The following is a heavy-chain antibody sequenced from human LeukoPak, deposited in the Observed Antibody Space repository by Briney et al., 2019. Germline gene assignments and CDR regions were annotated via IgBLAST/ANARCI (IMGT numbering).Heavy chain of an antibody. D-gene: IGHD3-3*01. CDR1: GGSISGRY. J-gene: IGHJ4*02. V-gene: IGHV4-59*11. Sequence: SETLSLTCAVSGGSISGRYWSWIRQPPGKGLEWIANWRYDGSPNYTPSLESRATISLDRSKNQFSLKLSSVTAADTAVYYCARGVEGSTGLFDYWGQGTLVTVSS. CDR3: ARGVEGSTGLFDY. CDR2: WRYDGSP.